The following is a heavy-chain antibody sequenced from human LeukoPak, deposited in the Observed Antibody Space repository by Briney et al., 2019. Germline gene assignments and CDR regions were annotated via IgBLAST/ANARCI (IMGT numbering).Heavy chain of an antibody. D-gene: IGHD1-14*01. J-gene: IGHJ4*02. CDR3: ARSVYPDY. V-gene: IGHV4-38-2*02. CDR1: GYPITSGYY. Sequence: SETLSLTCSLSGYPITSGYYWGWLGQPQGKGLEWIGSIYHSGSTYYNPSFKSRVPISVDTSKNQFSLKLSSVTAADTAVYYCARSVYPDYWGQGTLVTVSS. CDR2: IYHSGST.